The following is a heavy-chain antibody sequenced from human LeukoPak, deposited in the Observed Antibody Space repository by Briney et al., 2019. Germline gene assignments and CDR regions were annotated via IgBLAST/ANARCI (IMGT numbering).Heavy chain of an antibody. D-gene: IGHD6-13*01. Sequence: PSETLSLTCTVSGGSISSDYWSWIRQPPGKGLEWIGYIYHSGSTYYNPSLKSRVTISVDRSKNQFSLKLSSVTAADTAMYYCARVVIAAAGEFDPWGQGTLVTVSS. J-gene: IGHJ5*02. CDR3: ARVVIAAAGEFDP. CDR1: GGSISSDY. V-gene: IGHV4-30-2*01. CDR2: IYHSGST.